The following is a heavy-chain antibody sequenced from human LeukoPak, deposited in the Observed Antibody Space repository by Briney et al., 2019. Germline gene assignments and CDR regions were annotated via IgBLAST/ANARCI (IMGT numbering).Heavy chain of an antibody. J-gene: IGHJ4*03. Sequence: GASVQDSCKASGYTSIAYYIHWMRQAPGQGLEWMGWINPNSGATNYAQKFQGRITMTRDTSINTAYMELYSLNSDDTAVYFCARGVLRGSGSFDYWGQGSLVTASS. CDR3: ARGVLRGSGSFDY. CDR2: INPNSGAT. CDR1: GYTSIAYY. D-gene: IGHD6-19*01. V-gene: IGHV1-2*02.